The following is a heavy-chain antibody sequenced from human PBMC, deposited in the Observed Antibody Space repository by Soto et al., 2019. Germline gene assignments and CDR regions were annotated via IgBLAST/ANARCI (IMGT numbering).Heavy chain of an antibody. J-gene: IGHJ6*02. CDR3: ARYGGKTEYYYYGMDV. CDR2: ISAYNGNT. V-gene: IGHV1-18*01. Sequence: QVQLVQSGAEVKKPGASVKVSCKASGYTFTSYGISWVRQAPGQGLEWMGWISAYNGNTNYAQKLQGRVTMTTDTPTRTAYMELRSLRSDDTAVYYCARYGGKTEYYYYGMDVWGQGTTVTVSS. D-gene: IGHD2-15*01. CDR1: GYTFTSYG.